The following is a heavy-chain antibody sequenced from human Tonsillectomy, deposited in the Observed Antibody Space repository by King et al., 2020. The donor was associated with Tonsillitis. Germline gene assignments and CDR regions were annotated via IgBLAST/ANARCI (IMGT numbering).Heavy chain of an antibody. J-gene: IGHJ2*01. CDR3: ARDPGVAVAEDWYFDL. D-gene: IGHD6-19*01. Sequence: VQLVESGGGLVKPGGSLKLSCAASGFTFSTYSMNWVRQAPGKGLEWVSSISSSSSFIYYADSVKGRFTISRDNAKNSLYLQMNSLRAEDTAVYYCARDPGVAVAEDWYFDLWGRGTLVTVSS. CDR2: ISSSSSFI. V-gene: IGHV3-21*01. CDR1: GFTFSTYS.